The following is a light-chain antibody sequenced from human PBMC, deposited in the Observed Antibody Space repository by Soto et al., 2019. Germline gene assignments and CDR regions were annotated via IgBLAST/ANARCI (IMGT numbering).Light chain of an antibody. CDR3: AAWDDSLSGWV. CDR2: STN. Sequence: QSVLTQPPSASGTPGQRVTISCSGSSSNIGSNTVNWFQQLPGTAPKLLMYSTNQRPSGVPDRFSGSKSGTSASLAIRGLQSEDEADYYCAAWDDSLSGWVFGGGTKVTVL. J-gene: IGLJ3*02. CDR1: SSNIGSNT. V-gene: IGLV1-44*01.